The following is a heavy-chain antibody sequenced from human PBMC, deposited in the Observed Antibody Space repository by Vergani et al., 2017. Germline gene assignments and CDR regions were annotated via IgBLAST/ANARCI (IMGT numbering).Heavy chain of an antibody. D-gene: IGHD3-10*01. V-gene: IGHV3-23*01. CDR3: ARGPGGGYKVRGVTGYYYYYGMDV. CDR1: GFTFSSYA. Sequence: EVQLLESGGGLVQPGGSLRLSCAASGFTFSSYAMSWVRQAPGKGLEWVSAISGSGGSTYYADSVKGRFTISRDNSKNTLYLQMNSLRAEDTAVYYCARGPGGGYKVRGVTGYYYYYGMDVWGQGTTVTVSS. CDR2: ISGSGGST. J-gene: IGHJ6*02.